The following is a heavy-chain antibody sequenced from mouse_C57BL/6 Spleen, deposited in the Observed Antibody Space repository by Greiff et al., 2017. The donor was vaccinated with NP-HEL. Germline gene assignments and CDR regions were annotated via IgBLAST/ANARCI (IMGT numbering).Heavy chain of an antibody. CDR3: ASGGPYDGYWFAY. Sequence: QVQLQQPGAELVRPGSSVKLSCKASGYTFTSYWMHWVKQRPIQGLEWIGNIDPSDSETHYNQKFKDKATLTVDKSSSTAYMQLSSLTSEDSAVYYCASGGPYDGYWFAYWGQGTLVTVSA. CDR2: IDPSDSET. CDR1: GYTFTSYW. D-gene: IGHD2-3*01. V-gene: IGHV1-52*01. J-gene: IGHJ3*01.